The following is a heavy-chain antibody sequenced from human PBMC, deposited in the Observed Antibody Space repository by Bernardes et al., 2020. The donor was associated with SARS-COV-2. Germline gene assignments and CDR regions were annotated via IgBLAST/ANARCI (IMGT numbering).Heavy chain of an antibody. D-gene: IGHD1-26*01. CDR1: GFTFGGYA. CDR3: AKGTRPSGNYPLFDY. J-gene: IGHJ4*02. V-gene: IGHV3-23*01. Sequence: GGSLILSCAASGFTFGGYAMSWVRQAPGKGLEWVSSISGSSGSTYNADSVKGRFTLSRDNSKNTLYLEMNSLRAEDTAVYYCAKGTRPSGNYPLFDYWGQGSLVTVSS. CDR2: ISGSSGST.